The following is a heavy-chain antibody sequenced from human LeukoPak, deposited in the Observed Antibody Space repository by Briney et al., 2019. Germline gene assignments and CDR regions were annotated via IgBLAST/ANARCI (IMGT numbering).Heavy chain of an antibody. CDR2: MNPNSGNT. Sequence: ASVKVSCKASGYTFTSYDINWVRQAPGQGLEWMGWMNPNSGNTGCAQKFQGRVTMTRNTSISTAYMELSSLRSEDTAVYYCARAVAAAGTSNWFDPWGQGTLVTVSS. J-gene: IGHJ5*02. CDR3: ARAVAAAGTSNWFDP. V-gene: IGHV1-8*01. D-gene: IGHD6-13*01. CDR1: GYTFTSYD.